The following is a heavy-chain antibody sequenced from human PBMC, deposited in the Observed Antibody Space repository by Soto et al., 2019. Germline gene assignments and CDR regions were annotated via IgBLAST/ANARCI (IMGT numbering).Heavy chain of an antibody. Sequence: GGSLRLSCAASGFTFSSYAMSWVRQAPGKGLEWVSAISGSGGSTYYADSVKGRFTISRDNSKNTLYLQMNSLRAEDTAVYYCARHDIVATILSKNYYYYMDVWGKGTTVTVSS. CDR3: ARHDIVATILSKNYYYYMDV. V-gene: IGHV3-23*01. CDR2: ISGSGGST. J-gene: IGHJ6*03. D-gene: IGHD5-12*01. CDR1: GFTFSSYA.